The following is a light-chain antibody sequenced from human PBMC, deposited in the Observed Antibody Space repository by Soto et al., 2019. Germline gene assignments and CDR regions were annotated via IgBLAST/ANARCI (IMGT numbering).Light chain of an antibody. V-gene: IGKV3-20*01. CDR1: QSINGNF. Sequence: EIVMAQSPAPLSVSPGERATLSCRASQSINGNFLVWYQQKLGQAPRLLIFAASSRATGIPDRFSGSGSGTDFTLTISRLDPEDFAVYYCQQNSTSRSWTFGQGTKVDIK. CDR2: AAS. J-gene: IGKJ1*01. CDR3: QQNSTSRSWT.